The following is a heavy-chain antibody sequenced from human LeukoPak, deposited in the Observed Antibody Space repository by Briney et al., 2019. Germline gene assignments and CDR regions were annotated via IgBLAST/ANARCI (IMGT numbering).Heavy chain of an antibody. V-gene: IGHV4-39*01. Sequence: PSETLSLTCTVSGGSINSGSYYWGWIRQPPGKGLEWIGSIYYSGSTNYNPSLKSRVTISVDTSKNQFSLKLSSVTAADTAVYYCARHVVVTAPFDCWGQGTLVTVSS. CDR3: ARHVVVTAPFDC. D-gene: IGHD2-21*02. J-gene: IGHJ4*02. CDR1: GGSINSGSYY. CDR2: IYYSGST.